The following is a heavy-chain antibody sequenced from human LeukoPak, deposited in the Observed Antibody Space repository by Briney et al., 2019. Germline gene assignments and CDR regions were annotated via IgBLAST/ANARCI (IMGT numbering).Heavy chain of an antibody. CDR1: GYIFTAYY. Sequence: GASVTVSCKASGYIFTAYYLHWVRQAPGQKPEWMGWIKANSGDTNYAQKSQGRVTMTRDTSISTVYMELSGLTADDTAVYYCTRVGDDYPYWGQGTLVTVSS. V-gene: IGHV1-2*02. J-gene: IGHJ4*02. D-gene: IGHD5-24*01. CDR2: IKANSGDT. CDR3: TRVGDDYPY.